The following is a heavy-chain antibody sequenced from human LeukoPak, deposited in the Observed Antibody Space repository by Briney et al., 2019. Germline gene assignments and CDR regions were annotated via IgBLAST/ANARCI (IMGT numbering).Heavy chain of an antibody. V-gene: IGHV4-39*01. Sequence: SETLSLTCTVSGGSISSSSYYWGWIRQPPGKGLEWIGSIYYSGSTYYNPSLKSRVTISVDTSKNQFSLKLSSVTAADTAVYYCARYCSSTSCRRHDAFDIWGQGTMVTVSS. CDR3: ARYCSSTSCRRHDAFDI. CDR1: GGSISSSSYY. D-gene: IGHD2-2*01. CDR2: IYYSGST. J-gene: IGHJ3*02.